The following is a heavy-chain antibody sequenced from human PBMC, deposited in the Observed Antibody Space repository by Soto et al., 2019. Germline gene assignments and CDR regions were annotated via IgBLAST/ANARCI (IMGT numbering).Heavy chain of an antibody. V-gene: IGHV3-30*18. CDR2: MSNDGSHT. D-gene: IGHD2-15*01. J-gene: IGHJ4*02. CDR1: GFTFSSNG. CDR3: TKGCSSSSNCYIIDY. Sequence: QVQLVESGGGVVQPGRSLRLSCAASGFTFSSNGMHWVRQAPGKGLEWLAVMSNDGSHTYYADSAKGRFTISRDNSKNPMYLQMNSVRAEESVIYYCTKGCSSSSNCYIIDYWGQGDVVTVSS.